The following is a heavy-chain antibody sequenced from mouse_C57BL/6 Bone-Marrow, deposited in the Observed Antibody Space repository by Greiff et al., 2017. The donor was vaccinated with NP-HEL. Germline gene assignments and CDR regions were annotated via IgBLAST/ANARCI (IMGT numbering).Heavy chain of an antibody. Sequence: VQLQQSGAELVRPGASVKLSCTASGFNIKDDYMHWVKQRPDQGLEWIGWIDPENGDTEYASKFQGKATITADTSSNTAYLQLSSLTSEDTAVYYCTRTTTVVAEYAMDYWGQGTSVTVSS. D-gene: IGHD1-1*01. J-gene: IGHJ4*01. CDR3: TRTTTVVAEYAMDY. V-gene: IGHV14-4*01. CDR1: GFNIKDDY. CDR2: IDPENGDT.